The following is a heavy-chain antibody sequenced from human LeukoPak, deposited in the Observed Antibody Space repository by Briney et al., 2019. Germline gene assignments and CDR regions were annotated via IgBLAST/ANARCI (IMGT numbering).Heavy chain of an antibody. V-gene: IGHV3-30*18. D-gene: IGHD3-10*01. Sequence: GGSLRLSCAASGFTFSSYGMHWVRQAPGKGPEWVAVISYDGSNKYYADSVKGRFTISRDNSKNTLYLQMNSLRAEDTAVYYCAKRYGSGSQDFDYWGQGTLVTVSS. CDR2: ISYDGSNK. CDR3: AKRYGSGSQDFDY. CDR1: GFTFSSYG. J-gene: IGHJ4*02.